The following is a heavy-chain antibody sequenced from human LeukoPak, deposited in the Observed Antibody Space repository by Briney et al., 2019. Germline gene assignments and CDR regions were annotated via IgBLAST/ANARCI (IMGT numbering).Heavy chain of an antibody. D-gene: IGHD1-14*01. CDR3: AKEMKPWTHFDY. CDR1: GFTVSSNY. J-gene: IGHJ4*02. Sequence: GGSLRLSCAASGFTVSSNYMSWVRQAPGKGLEWVAVISHDGSNTDYTDSVKGRFTISRDNSKNTLYLQMNSLRAEDTAVYYCAKEMKPWTHFDYWGQGTLVTVSS. CDR2: ISHDGSNT. V-gene: IGHV3-30*18.